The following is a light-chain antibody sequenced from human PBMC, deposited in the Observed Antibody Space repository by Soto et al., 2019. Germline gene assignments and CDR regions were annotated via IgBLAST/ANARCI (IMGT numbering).Light chain of an antibody. Sequence: SYELTQPPSVSVAPGQTARITCGGNNIGIYSVHWYQQRPGQAPVLVVYDGSDRPSGIPERFSGSNSGNTATLTIGRVEAADEADYCCKVWDNIGGYNYVFGSGPKVTVL. V-gene: IGLV3-21*02. CDR3: KVWDNIGGYNYV. CDR1: NIGIYS. J-gene: IGLJ1*01. CDR2: DGS.